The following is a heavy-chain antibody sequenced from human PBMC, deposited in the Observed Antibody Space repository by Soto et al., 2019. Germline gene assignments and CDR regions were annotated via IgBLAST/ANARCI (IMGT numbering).Heavy chain of an antibody. Sequence: PSETLSLTCAVYGGSFSGYYWSWIRQPPGKGLEWIGEINHSGSTNYNPSLKSRVTISVDTSKNQFSLKLSSVTAADTAVYYCARSARYCSSTSCYLYYYYGMDVWGQGTTVTVYS. CDR2: INHSGST. V-gene: IGHV4-34*01. CDR1: GGSFSGYY. J-gene: IGHJ6*02. D-gene: IGHD2-2*01. CDR3: ARSARYCSSTSCYLYYYYGMDV.